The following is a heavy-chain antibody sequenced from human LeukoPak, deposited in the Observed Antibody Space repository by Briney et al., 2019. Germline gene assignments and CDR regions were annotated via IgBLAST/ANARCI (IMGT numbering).Heavy chain of an antibody. V-gene: IGHV3-33*01. CDR1: GFTFSSYG. Sequence: GGSLRLSCAASGFTFSSYGMHWVRQAPGKGLEWVAVIWYDGSNKYYADSVEGRFTISRDNSKNTLYLQMNSLRAEDTAVYYCAREGPYGDYVFDIWGEGTMVTVSS. D-gene: IGHD4-17*01. J-gene: IGHJ3*02. CDR3: AREGPYGDYVFDI. CDR2: IWYDGSNK.